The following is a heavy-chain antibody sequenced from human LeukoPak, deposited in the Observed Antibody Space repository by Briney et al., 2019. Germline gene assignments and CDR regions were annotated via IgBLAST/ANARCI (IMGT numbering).Heavy chain of an antibody. CDR1: GFTFSSYS. CDR3: ATYYYDSSGYYN. V-gene: IGHV3-21*01. D-gene: IGHD3-22*01. Sequence: GGSLRLSCAASGFTFSSYSMTWVRQAPGKGLEWVSSISSSSSSYIYYADSVKGRFTISRDNAKNSLCLQMNSLRAEDTAVYYCATYYYDSSGYYNWGQGTLVTVSS. J-gene: IGHJ4*02. CDR2: ISSSSSSYI.